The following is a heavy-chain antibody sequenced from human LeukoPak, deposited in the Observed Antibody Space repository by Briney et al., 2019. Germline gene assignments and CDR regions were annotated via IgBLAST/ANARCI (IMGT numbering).Heavy chain of an antibody. V-gene: IGHV3-21*01. CDR1: GFTFSSYS. CDR3: ARVGYSSSWYSGYYYYCMDV. Sequence: GGSLRLSCAASGFTFSSYSMNWVRQAPGKGLEWVSSISSSSSSIYYADSVKGRFTISRDNAKNSLYLQMNSLRAEDTAVYYCARVGYSSSWYSGYYYYCMDVWGKGTTVTISS. J-gene: IGHJ6*03. CDR2: ISSSSSSI. D-gene: IGHD6-13*01.